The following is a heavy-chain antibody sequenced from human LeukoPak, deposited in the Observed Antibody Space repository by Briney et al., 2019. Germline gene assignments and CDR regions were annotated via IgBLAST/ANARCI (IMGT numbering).Heavy chain of an antibody. D-gene: IGHD2-8*01. J-gene: IGHJ4*02. CDR2: MNPNSGNT. V-gene: IGHV1-8*01. CDR3: ARLDCTNGVCYCSY. CDR1: GYTFTSYD. Sequence: GASVRVSCKASGYTFTSYDINWVRQAPGEGRERRGWMNPNSGNTDYAQKFQGRVTMTRNTSISTAYMELSSLRSEDTAVYYCARLDCTNGVCYCSYWGQGTLVTVSS.